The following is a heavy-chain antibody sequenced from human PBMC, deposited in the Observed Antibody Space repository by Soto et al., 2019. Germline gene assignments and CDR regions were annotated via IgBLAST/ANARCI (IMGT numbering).Heavy chain of an antibody. J-gene: IGHJ4*02. D-gene: IGHD3-10*01. CDR2: IYYSGST. Sequence: SETLSLTCTVSGGSISSGDYYWSWIRQPPGKGLEWIGYIYYSGSTYYNPSLKSRVTISVDTSKNQFSLKLSSVTAADTAVYYCARDVYYGSGSYSYYFDYWGQGTLVTVSS. CDR1: GGSISSGDYY. CDR3: ARDVYYGSGSYSYYFDY. V-gene: IGHV4-30-4*01.